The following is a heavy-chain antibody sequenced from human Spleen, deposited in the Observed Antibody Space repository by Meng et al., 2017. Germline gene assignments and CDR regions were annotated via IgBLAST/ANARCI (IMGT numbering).Heavy chain of an antibody. CDR3: AHRRGYGDFVN. D-gene: IGHD4-17*01. J-gene: IGHJ4*02. CDR2: IYWDDDT. V-gene: IGHV2-5*02. Sequence: QITLKERCLTMLITTQNIMLTSTISWCPPSTTGMCVGWIRQPPGKALERFALIYWDDDTRHSPSLKNRLTITKDTSKNQVVLAMTNMDPVDTATYYCAHRRGYGDFVNWGQGTLVTVSS. CDR1: WCPPSTTGMC.